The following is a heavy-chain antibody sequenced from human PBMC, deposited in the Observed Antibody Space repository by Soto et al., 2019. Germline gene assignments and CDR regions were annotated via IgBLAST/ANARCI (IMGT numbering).Heavy chain of an antibody. D-gene: IGHD3-3*01. CDR1: GFTFGSYA. V-gene: IGHV3-23*01. CDR2: ISGSGGST. CDR3: AKEPATIFGLYNWFDP. Sequence: PGGSLRLSCAASGFTFGSYAMSWVRQAPGKGLEWVSAISGSGGSTYYADSVKGRFTISRDNSKNTLYLQMNSLRAEDTAVYYCAKEPATIFGLYNWFDPWGQGTLVTVSS. J-gene: IGHJ5*02.